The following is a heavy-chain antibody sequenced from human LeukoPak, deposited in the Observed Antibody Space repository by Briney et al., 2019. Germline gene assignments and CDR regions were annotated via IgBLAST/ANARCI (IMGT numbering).Heavy chain of an antibody. J-gene: IGHJ6*03. Sequence: SETLSLTCTVSGGSISGSYWSWIRQPPGKGLEWIAYMYNSGSTNYNPSLKSRVTISIDTSKNQFSLKLSSVTAADTAVYYCARVEGDYDFYDYYMDVWGKGTTVTVSS. CDR1: GGSISGSY. CDR2: MYNSGST. D-gene: IGHD3-3*01. V-gene: IGHV4-59*01. CDR3: ARVEGDYDFYDYYMDV.